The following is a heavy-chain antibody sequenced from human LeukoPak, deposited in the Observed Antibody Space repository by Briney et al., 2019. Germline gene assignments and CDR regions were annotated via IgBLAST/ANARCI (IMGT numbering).Heavy chain of an antibody. CDR1: GSISGYH. CDR2: IYTSGST. J-gene: IGHJ3*02. V-gene: IGHV4-4*09. Sequence: SETLSLTCTVSGSISGYHWSWIRQPPGKGLEWIGYIYTSGSTNYNPSLESRVTISVDTSKNQFSLDLSSVTAPDTAVYYCARQKCTSASCLTKNAFDIWGQGTMVTVSS. D-gene: IGHD2-2*01. CDR3: ARQKCTSASCLTKNAFDI.